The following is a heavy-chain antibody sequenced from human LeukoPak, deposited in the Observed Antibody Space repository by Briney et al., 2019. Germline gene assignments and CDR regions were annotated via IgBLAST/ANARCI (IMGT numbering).Heavy chain of an antibody. CDR2: IWYDGSNK. CDR3: ARGSVYCSGGNCYSIYYGMDV. D-gene: IGHD2-15*01. J-gene: IGHJ6*02. CDR1: GFTFSNYG. Sequence: GGSLRLSCAASGFTFSNYGMHWVRQAPGKGLEWVAVIWYDGSNKYYADSVKGRFTISRENSKNTLYLQMNSLRAEDTAVYYCARGSVYCSGGNCYSIYYGMDVWGQGTTVTVSS. V-gene: IGHV3-33*01.